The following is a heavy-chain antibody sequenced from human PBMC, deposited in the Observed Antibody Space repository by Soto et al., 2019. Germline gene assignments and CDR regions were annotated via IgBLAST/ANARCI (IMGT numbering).Heavy chain of an antibody. CDR2: IIPIFGTA. Sequence: QVQLVQSGAEVKKPGSSVKVSCKASGGTFSSYSINWVRQAPGQGLEWMGEIIPIFGTANYAQKFQARVTMTADESPSTAYMELSSLRSEDTAVYYCARDGGRHSGGIDYWGQGTLVTVSS. J-gene: IGHJ4*02. D-gene: IGHD1-26*01. V-gene: IGHV1-69*01. CDR1: GGTFSSYS. CDR3: ARDGGRHSGGIDY.